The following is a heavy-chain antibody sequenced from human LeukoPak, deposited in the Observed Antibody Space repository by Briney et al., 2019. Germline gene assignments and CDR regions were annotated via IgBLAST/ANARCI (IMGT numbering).Heavy chain of an antibody. V-gene: IGHV3-74*01. J-gene: IGHJ4*02. CDR3: ARGERELRNFDY. Sequence: GGSLRLSCAASGFTFSGYWMHWVRQAPGKGLVWVSRINSDGRATNYADSVKGRFTISSDNAKNTLYLQMNSLRAEDTAVYYCARGERELRNFDYWGQGTLVTVSS. CDR2: INSDGRAT. D-gene: IGHD1-26*01. CDR1: GFTFSGYW.